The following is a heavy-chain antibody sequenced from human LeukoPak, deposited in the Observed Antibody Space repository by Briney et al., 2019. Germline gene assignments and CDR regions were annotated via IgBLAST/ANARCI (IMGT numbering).Heavy chain of an antibody. CDR2: IRSKANSYAT. CDR1: GITFSGSA. D-gene: IGHD4-17*01. V-gene: IGHV3-73*01. Sequence: GGSLRLSCAASGITFSGSAIHCVRQASGKGLEWVGRIRSKANSYATSSAASVKGRFTISRDDSKNTAYLQMSSLKTEDTAVYYCARDYGVLFDYWGPGTLVTVSS. CDR3: ARDYGVLFDY. J-gene: IGHJ4*02.